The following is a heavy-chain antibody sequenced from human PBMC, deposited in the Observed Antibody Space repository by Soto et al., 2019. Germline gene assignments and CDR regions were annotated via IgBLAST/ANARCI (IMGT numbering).Heavy chain of an antibody. J-gene: IGHJ6*02. CDR2: IYPGDSDT. CDR1: GYSFTSYW. Sequence: PGESLKISCKGSGYSFTSYWIGWVRQMPGKGLEWMGIIYPGDSDTRYSPSFQGQVTISADKSISTAYLQWSSLKASDTAMYYCARSTVTPRYYYYGMDVWGQGTTVTVSS. CDR3: ARSTVTPRYYYYGMDV. D-gene: IGHD4-4*01. V-gene: IGHV5-51*01.